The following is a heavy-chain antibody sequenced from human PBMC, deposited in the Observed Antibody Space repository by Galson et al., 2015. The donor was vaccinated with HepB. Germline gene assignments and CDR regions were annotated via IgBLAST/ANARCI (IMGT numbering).Heavy chain of an antibody. V-gene: IGHV3-69-1*01. J-gene: IGHJ6*03. CDR2: ISSSGTV. CDR3: ARDLFAASPPPTNYMDV. CDR1: GFFFSDYN. D-gene: IGHD3-3*01. Sequence: SLRLSCAASGFFFSDYNMNWVRQAPGKGLEWVSSISSSGTVYYADSLKGRSTISRDNAKNSLDLQVNSLRAEDTAVYYCARDLFAASPPPTNYMDVWGTGTTVTVSS.